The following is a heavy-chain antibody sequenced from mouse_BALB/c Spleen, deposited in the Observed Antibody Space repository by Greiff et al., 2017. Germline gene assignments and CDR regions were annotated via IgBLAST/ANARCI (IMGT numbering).Heavy chain of an antibody. D-gene: IGHD2-10*02. J-gene: IGHJ4*01. Sequence: EVMLVESGGGLVQPGGSLTLSCAASGFTFSSYTMSWVRQTPEKRLEWVAYISNGGGSTYYPDTVKGRFTISRDNAKNTLYLQMSSLKSEDTAMYYCARQYGNPYAMDYWGQGTSVTVSS. CDR2: ISNGGGST. CDR1: GFTFSSYT. CDR3: ARQYGNPYAMDY. V-gene: IGHV5-12-2*01.